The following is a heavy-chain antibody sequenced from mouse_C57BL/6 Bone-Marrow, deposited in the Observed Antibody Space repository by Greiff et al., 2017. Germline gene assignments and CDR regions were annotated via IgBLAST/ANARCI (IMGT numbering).Heavy chain of an antibody. CDR1: GFTFSSSG. CDR2: ISSGGSFT. V-gene: IGHV5-6*01. CDR3: ARHWLLDY. J-gene: IGHJ2*01. Sequence: EVQGVESGGDLVKPGGSLKLSCAASGFTFSSSGMSWVRQTPDKRLEWVATISSGGSFTYYPDSVKGRFTISRDNAKNTLYLQMSSLKSEDTAMYYCARHWLLDYWGQGTTLTVSS. D-gene: IGHD2-3*01.